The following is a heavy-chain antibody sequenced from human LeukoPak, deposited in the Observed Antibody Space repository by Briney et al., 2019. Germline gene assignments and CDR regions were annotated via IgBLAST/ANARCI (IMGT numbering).Heavy chain of an antibody. Sequence: GGSLRLSCAASGFTFSDHYMDWVRQAPGKGLEWVGRTRNKANSYTTEYAASVKGRFTISRDNAKNSLYLQMNSLRAEDTAVYYCAKEQTTVITPAFDCWGQGTLVTVSS. V-gene: IGHV3-72*01. CDR3: AKEQTTVITPAFDC. CDR1: GFTFSDHY. CDR2: TRNKANSYTT. D-gene: IGHD4-23*01. J-gene: IGHJ4*02.